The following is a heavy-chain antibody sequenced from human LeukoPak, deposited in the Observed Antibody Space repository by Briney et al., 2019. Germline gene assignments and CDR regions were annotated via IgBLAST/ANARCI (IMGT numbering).Heavy chain of an antibody. J-gene: IGHJ6*04. D-gene: IGHD6-6*01. CDR1: GYTFTGSY. V-gene: IGHV1-2*02. CDR2: INPNSGGT. CDR3: ARGGRGSSSSFSEKDV. Sequence: ASVKVSCKASGYTFTGSYMHWVRQAPGQGLEWMGWINPNSGGTNYAQKFQGRVTMTRDTSISTAYMELTRLKSDDTAVYYCARGGRGSSSSFSEKDVWGKGTTVTVSS.